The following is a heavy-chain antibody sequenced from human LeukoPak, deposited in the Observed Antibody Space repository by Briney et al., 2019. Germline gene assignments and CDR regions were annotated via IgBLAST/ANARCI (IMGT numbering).Heavy chain of an antibody. CDR3: VRGGIQVSGIDEIDY. D-gene: IGHD6-19*01. Sequence: GGSLRLSCAASGFTFRSYDMPWVRQVTGKGLEWVTAVGISGDTYYAGSVKGRFTISRENAKNSLYLQMNSLTAGDTAVYYCVRGGIQVSGIDEIDYWGQGTLVTVSS. CDR2: VGISGDT. J-gene: IGHJ4*02. CDR1: GFTFRSYD. V-gene: IGHV3-13*01.